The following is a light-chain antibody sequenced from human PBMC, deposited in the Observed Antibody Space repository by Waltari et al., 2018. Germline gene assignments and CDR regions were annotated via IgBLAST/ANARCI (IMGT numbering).Light chain of an antibody. J-gene: IGLJ2*01. CDR3: QSHDSSLRWV. CDR2: GDN. CDR1: SSNIGAGYG. Sequence: QSALTQPPSVSGAPGQRVTISCTGSSSNIGAGYGVHWFQQIPGTAPKVLISGDNIRPSGVPDRFSASKSGTSASLAITGVQTEDEAVYFCQSHDSSLRWVFGGGTKLTVL. V-gene: IGLV1-40*01.